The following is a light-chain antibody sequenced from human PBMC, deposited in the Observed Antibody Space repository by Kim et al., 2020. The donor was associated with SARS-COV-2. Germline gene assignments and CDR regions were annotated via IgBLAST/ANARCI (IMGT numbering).Light chain of an antibody. V-gene: IGLV4-69*01. CDR2: LKREGSQ. CDR3: QNWGTGHVV. J-gene: IGLJ2*01. Sequence: VKRTWTAGSGQSREAEAGHRKEPEKGPRNVMKLKREGSQRRGDGIPEGVSGASSGDERYITIASRQSEDEADYYCQNWGTGHVVFGGGTQLTVL. CDR1: SGQSREA.